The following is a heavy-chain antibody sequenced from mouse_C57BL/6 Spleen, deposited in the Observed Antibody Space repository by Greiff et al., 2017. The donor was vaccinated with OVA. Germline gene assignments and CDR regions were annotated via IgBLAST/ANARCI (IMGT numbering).Heavy chain of an antibody. D-gene: IGHD1-1*01. Sequence: EVQVVESGPGMVKPSQSLSLTCTVTGYSITSGYDWHWIRHFPGNKLEWMGYISYSGSTNYNPSLKSRISITHDTSKNHFFLKLNSVTTEDTATYYCARAYYYGSSYFDYWGQGTTLTVSS. J-gene: IGHJ2*01. V-gene: IGHV3-1*01. CDR3: ARAYYYGSSYFDY. CDR1: GYSITSGYD. CDR2: ISYSGST.